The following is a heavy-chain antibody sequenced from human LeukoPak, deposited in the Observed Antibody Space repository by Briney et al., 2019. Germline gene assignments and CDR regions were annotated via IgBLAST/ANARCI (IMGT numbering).Heavy chain of an antibody. CDR3: AKDPTRGYCSSTSCYGGDV. V-gene: IGHV3-23*01. CDR1: GFTFSSYA. J-gene: IGHJ6*04. Sequence: PGGSLRLSCAASGFTFSSYAMSWVRQAPGKGLEWVSAISGSGGSTYYADSVKGRLTISRDNSKNTLYLQMNSLRAEDTAVYYCAKDPTRGYCSSTSCYGGDVWGKGTTVTVSS. CDR2: ISGSGGST. D-gene: IGHD2-2*01.